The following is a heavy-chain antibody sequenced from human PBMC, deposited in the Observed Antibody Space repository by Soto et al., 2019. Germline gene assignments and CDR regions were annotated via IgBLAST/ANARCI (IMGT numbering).Heavy chain of an antibody. J-gene: IGHJ4*02. CDR1: GGSFSGYY. CDR2: INHSGST. V-gene: IGHV4-34*01. D-gene: IGHD5-12*01. Sequence: PSETLSLTCAVYGGSFSGYYWSWIRQPPGKGLEWIGEINHSGSTNYNPSLKSRVTISVDTSKNQFSLKLSSVTAADTAVYYCARGRNIVATATTLYYFDYWGQRTLVTVSS. CDR3: ARGRNIVATATTLYYFDY.